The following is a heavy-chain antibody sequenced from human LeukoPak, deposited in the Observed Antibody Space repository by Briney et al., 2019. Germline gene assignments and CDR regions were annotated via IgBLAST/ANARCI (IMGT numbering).Heavy chain of an antibody. CDR1: GGSFSGYY. J-gene: IGHJ2*01. CDR3: ARHTRYCSGGSCYWYFDL. D-gene: IGHD2-15*01. V-gene: IGHV4-34*01. CDR2: INHSGST. Sequence: SETLSLTCAVYGGSFSGYYWSWIRQPPGKGLEWIGEINHSGSTNYNPSLKSRVTISVDTSKNQFSLKLSSVTAADTAVSYCARHTRYCSGGSCYWYFDLWGRGTLVTVSS.